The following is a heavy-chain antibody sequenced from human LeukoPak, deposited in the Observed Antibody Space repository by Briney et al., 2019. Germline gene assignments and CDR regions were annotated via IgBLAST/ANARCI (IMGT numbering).Heavy chain of an antibody. V-gene: IGHV4-39*01. J-gene: IGHJ5*02. CDR2: IYYSGST. CDR3: ARHRVVVVPAAIVWFDP. D-gene: IGHD2-2*01. CDR1: GGSISSSSYY. Sequence: SETLSLTCTVSGGSISSSSYYWGWIRQPPGKGLEWIGSIYYSGSTYYNPSLKSRVTISVDTSKNQFSLKLSSVTAADTAVYYCARHRVVVVPAAIVWFDPWGQGTLVTVSS.